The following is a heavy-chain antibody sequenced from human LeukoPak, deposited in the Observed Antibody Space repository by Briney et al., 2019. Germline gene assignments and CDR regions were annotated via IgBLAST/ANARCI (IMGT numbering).Heavy chain of an antibody. CDR3: ARGSAYYNY. CDR2: ISSGGST. D-gene: IGHD3-3*01. V-gene: IGHV4-59*01. J-gene: IGHJ4*02. CDR1: GGSINTYF. Sequence: SETLSLTCTVSGGSINTYFWSWIRQPPGKGLEWIGYISSGGSTNYNPSLKSRVTISVDTSKNQFSLKLSSVTAADTAVYYCARGSAYYNYWGQRTLVPVSS.